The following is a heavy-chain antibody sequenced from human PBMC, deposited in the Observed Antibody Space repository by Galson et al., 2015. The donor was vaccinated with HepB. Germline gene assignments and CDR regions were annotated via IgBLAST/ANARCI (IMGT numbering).Heavy chain of an antibody. J-gene: IGHJ6*03. CDR2: IYWDDDK. D-gene: IGHD1-14*01. CDR3: AHRREAGTYYYMDV. V-gene: IGHV2-5*02. CDR1: GFSLSTSGVG. Sequence: PALVKPTQTLTLTCTFSGFSLSTSGVGVGWIRQPPGKALEWLALIYWDDDKRYSPSLKSRLTITKDTSKNQVVLTMTNMDPVDTATYYCAHRREAGTYYYMDVWGKGTTVTVSS.